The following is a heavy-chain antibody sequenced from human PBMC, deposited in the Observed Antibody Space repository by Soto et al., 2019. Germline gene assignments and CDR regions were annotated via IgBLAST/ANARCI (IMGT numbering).Heavy chain of an antibody. D-gene: IGHD1-7*01. CDR2: IYHSGSA. CDR3: ARLGTAFDY. V-gene: IGHV4-30-2*01. CDR1: GASISSGGYS. J-gene: IGHJ4*02. Sequence: QLQLQESGSGLVKPSQTLSLTCAVSGASISSGGYSWSWIRQPPGKGLEWIGYIYHSGSAYYNPSLKPRVTISVDRSKNQFPLTLSSVTAADTAVYYCARLGTAFDYWGQGTLVTVSS.